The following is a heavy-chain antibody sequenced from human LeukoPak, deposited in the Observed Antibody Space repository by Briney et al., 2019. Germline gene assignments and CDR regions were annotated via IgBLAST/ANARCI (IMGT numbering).Heavy chain of an antibody. J-gene: IGHJ4*02. V-gene: IGHV3-30-3*01. CDR2: ISYDGSNK. CDR3: AGDPHYYDSSGYFDY. D-gene: IGHD3-22*01. CDR1: GFTFSSYA. Sequence: GGSLRLSCAASGFTFSSYAMHWVRQAPGKGLEWVAVISYDGSNKYYADSVKGRFTISRDNSKNTLYLQMNSLRAEDTAVYYCAGDPHYYDSSGYFDYWGQGTLVTVSS.